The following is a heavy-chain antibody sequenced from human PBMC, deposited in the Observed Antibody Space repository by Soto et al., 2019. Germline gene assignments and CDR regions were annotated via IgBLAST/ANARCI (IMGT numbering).Heavy chain of an antibody. Sequence: PSETLSLTCAVSGYSISSSHWWGWIRQPPGKGREWIGYIYYSGSTYYHPSLKSRVTMSVDTSKNQFSLKLSSVTAVDTAVYYCARNVYTRWFDPWGQGTLVTVSS. CDR2: IYYSGST. CDR1: GYSISSSHW. CDR3: ARNVYTRWFDP. J-gene: IGHJ5*02. V-gene: IGHV4-28*01. D-gene: IGHD2-8*01.